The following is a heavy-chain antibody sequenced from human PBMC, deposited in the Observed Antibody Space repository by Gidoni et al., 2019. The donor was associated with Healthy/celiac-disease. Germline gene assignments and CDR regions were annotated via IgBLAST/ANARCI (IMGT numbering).Heavy chain of an antibody. J-gene: IGHJ4*02. V-gene: IGHV5-51*01. Sequence: DVQLVQSGAEVRKPGESLKSYCQGSGYRFTSYWSGWVRQMPGKGLDWMWIIYPGDSDTRYSPSFQGQVTISADKSSRTAYLQLRSLKASDPAMYYCARHSVAGTSYYFDYWGPGTLVTVSS. CDR3: ARHSVAGTSYYFDY. D-gene: IGHD6-19*01. CDR2: IYPGDSDT. CDR1: GYRFTSYW.